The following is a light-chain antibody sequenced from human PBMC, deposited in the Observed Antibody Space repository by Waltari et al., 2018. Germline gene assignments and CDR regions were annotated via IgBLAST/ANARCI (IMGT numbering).Light chain of an antibody. CDR1: NIGSKR. J-gene: IGLJ2*01. CDR2: YDS. Sequence: SYVLTQPPSVSVAPGKTARLTCGGKNIGSKRVHWYQQKPGQSPVLVIYYDSDWPSGIPERFSGSNSGNTATLTISRVEAGDEADYYCQVWDSSSDRFGGGTKLTVL. CDR3: QVWDSSSDR. V-gene: IGLV3-21*04.